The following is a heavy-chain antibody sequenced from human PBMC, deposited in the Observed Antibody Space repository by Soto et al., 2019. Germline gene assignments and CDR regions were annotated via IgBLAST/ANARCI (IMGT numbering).Heavy chain of an antibody. CDR1: GDSISRYY. CDR2: IYNSGII. CDR3: ARGPDCGEACYFAY. J-gene: IGHJ4*02. V-gene: IGHV4-4*07. Sequence: QVHLQESGPGLVKPSETLSLTCSVFGDSISRYYWSWIRQPAGKGLEFIGRIYNSGIINYNPSLESRVTMSVDPSKNQISLQLSSATAADTAMYYCARGPDCGEACYFAYWGQGTLVTVSP. D-gene: IGHD2-21*01.